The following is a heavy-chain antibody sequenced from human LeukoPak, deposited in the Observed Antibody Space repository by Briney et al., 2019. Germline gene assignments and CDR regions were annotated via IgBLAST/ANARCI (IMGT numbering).Heavy chain of an antibody. D-gene: IGHD2-2*01. CDR1: GFTFSKCW. J-gene: IGHJ4*02. CDR3: ARVESGSCSNTRCRSIDF. CDR2: SDGSDT. Sequence: SGGSLRLSCEGSGFTFSKCWLHWVRQTPGKGLVWVSRSDGSDTSYADSVKGRFTISRDNAKNTLFLQMSSLRAEDTAVYYCARVESGSCSNTRCRSIDFWGQGTLVTVSS. V-gene: IGHV3-74*01.